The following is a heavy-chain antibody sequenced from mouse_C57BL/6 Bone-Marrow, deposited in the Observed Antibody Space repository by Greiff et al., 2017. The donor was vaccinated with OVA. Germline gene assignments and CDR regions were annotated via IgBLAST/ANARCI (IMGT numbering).Heavy chain of an antibody. Sequence: EVKLMESEGGLVQPGSSMKLSCTASGFTFSDYYMAWVRQVPEKGLEWVANINYDGSSTYYLGSLKSRFIISRDNAKNILYLQMSSLKSEDTATYYCARGITTAYYAMDYWGQGTSVTVSS. J-gene: IGHJ4*01. CDR3: ARGITTAYYAMDY. CDR2: INYDGSST. CDR1: GFTFSDYY. V-gene: IGHV5-16*01. D-gene: IGHD1-2*01.